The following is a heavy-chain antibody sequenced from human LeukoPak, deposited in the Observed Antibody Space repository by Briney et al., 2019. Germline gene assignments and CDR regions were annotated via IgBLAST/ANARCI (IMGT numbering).Heavy chain of an antibody. Sequence: GGSLRLSCAASGFTFSSYAMSWVRQAPGKGLEWVSAISGSGGSTYYADSVKGRFTISRDNSKNTLYLQMNSLRAEDAAVYYCAKGARGPGDYYYGMDVWGQGTTVTVSS. J-gene: IGHJ6*02. CDR1: GFTFSSYA. CDR3: AKGARGPGDYYYGMDV. D-gene: IGHD7-27*01. CDR2: ISGSGGST. V-gene: IGHV3-23*01.